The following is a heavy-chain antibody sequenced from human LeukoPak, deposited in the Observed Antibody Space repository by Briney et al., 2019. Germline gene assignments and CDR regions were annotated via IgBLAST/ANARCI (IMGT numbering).Heavy chain of an antibody. CDR3: AKDDNFYYDSSGYYGPVSFDY. CDR2: ISSGGSYI. V-gene: IGHV3-21*04. Sequence: GGSLRLSCAASGFTFSTYSMNWVRQAPGKGLEWVSCISSGGSYIYYADSVKGRFTISRDNAKNSLYLQMNSLRAEDTAVYYCAKDDNFYYDSSGYYGPVSFDYWGQGTLVTVSS. CDR1: GFTFSTYS. D-gene: IGHD3-22*01. J-gene: IGHJ4*02.